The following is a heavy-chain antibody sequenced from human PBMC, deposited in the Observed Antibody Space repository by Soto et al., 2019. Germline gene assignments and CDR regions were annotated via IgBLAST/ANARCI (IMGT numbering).Heavy chain of an antibody. Sequence: SETLSLTCTVSGGSISSSSYYWGWIRQPPGKGLEWIGSIYYSGSTYYNPSLKSRATISVDTSKNQFSLKLSSAPAADTAVYYCASAIAAQDAFDIWGQGTMVTVSS. J-gene: IGHJ3*02. CDR3: ASAIAAQDAFDI. CDR2: IYYSGST. CDR1: GGSISSSSYY. D-gene: IGHD6-6*01. V-gene: IGHV4-39*01.